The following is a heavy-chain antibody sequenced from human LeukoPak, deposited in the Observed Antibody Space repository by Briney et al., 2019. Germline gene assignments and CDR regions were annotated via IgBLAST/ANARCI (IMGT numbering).Heavy chain of an antibody. D-gene: IGHD4-17*01. J-gene: IGHJ4*02. CDR2: ISGDGGST. V-gene: IGHV3-43*02. CDR3: AKDTEFYGDYVYFDY. Sequence: GGSLRLSCAASGFTFSSYNMNWVRQAPGKGLEWVSLISGDGGSTYYADSVKGRFTISRDNSKNSLYLQMNSLRTEDTALYYCAKDTEFYGDYVYFDYWGQGTLVTVSS. CDR1: GFTFSSYN.